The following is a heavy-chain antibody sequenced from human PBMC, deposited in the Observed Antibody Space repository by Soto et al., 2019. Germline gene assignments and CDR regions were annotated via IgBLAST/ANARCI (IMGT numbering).Heavy chain of an antibody. Sequence: QVQLQESGPGLVRPSQTLSLTCTVSARSISTFNYYWSRIRQHPEKGLEWIGYISYSGSTFYHSSLKSRVTISLDTSKKQFSLTLTSVTAADTAVYYCARSAQWDGFDPWGQGTMVTVSS. CDR3: ARSAQWDGFDP. V-gene: IGHV4-31*03. J-gene: IGHJ3*01. D-gene: IGHD2-8*01. CDR1: ARSISTFNYY. CDR2: ISYSGST.